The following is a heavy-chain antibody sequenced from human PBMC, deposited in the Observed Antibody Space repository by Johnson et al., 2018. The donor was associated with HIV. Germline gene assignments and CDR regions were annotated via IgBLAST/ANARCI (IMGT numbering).Heavy chain of an antibody. CDR2: IRYDGSNK. J-gene: IGHJ3*02. D-gene: IGHD3-22*01. V-gene: IGHV3-30*04. Sequence: VQLVESGGGVVQPGRSLRLSCAASGFPFSSYAMHWVRQAPGKGLEWVAVIRYDGSNKHYADSVKGRFTISRDNSKNTVSLQMSSLRAEDTAVYYCARERNMIVVDDDAFDIWGQGTMVTVSS. CDR1: GFPFSSYA. CDR3: ARERNMIVVDDDAFDI.